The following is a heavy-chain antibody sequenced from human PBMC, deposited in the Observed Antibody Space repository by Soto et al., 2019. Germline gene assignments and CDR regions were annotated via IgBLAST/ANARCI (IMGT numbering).Heavy chain of an antibody. V-gene: IGHV1-58*01. D-gene: IGHD2-2*01. J-gene: IGHJ5*02. Sequence: SVKVSCKASGFTFTRSAVQWVRQARGQRLEWIGWIVAGSGNTIYAQKFRERVTISRDMSTSTAYMELSSLRSEDTAVYYCARGNLGYCSSTSCYRDWFDPWGQGTLVTVSS. CDR1: GFTFTRSA. CDR2: IVAGSGNT. CDR3: ARGNLGYCSSTSCYRDWFDP.